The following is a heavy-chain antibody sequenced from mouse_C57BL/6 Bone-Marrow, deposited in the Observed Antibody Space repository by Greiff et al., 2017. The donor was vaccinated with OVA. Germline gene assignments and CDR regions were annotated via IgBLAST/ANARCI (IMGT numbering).Heavy chain of an antibody. D-gene: IGHD4-1*01. CDR2: IYIGNGYT. CDR1: GYTFTSYG. CDR3: ARDETGRGDY. J-gene: IGHJ4*01. V-gene: IGHV1-58*01. Sequence: EVQLQQSGAELVRPWSSVKMSCKTSGYTFTSYGINWVKQRPGQGLEWIGYIYIGNGYTEYTEKFKGKATLTSDTSSSTAYMQLSSLTSEDSAIYFCARDETGRGDYWGQGTSVTVSS.